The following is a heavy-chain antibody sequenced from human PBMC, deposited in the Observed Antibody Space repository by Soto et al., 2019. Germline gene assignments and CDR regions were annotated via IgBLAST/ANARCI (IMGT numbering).Heavy chain of an antibody. CDR2: IKQDGSEK. CDR1: GFTFSSYW. CDR3: AREGAIAVAVAATPYYYYYMDV. D-gene: IGHD2-15*01. V-gene: IGHV3-7*01. J-gene: IGHJ6*03. Sequence: EVQLVESGGGLVQPGGSLRLSCAASGFTFSSYWMSWVRQAPGKGLEWVANIKQDGSEKYYVDSVKGRFTISRDNAKNSLYLQMNSLRAEDTAVYYCAREGAIAVAVAATPYYYYYMDVWGKGTTVTVSS.